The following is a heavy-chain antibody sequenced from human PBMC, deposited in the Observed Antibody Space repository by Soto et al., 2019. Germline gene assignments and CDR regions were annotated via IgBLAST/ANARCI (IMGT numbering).Heavy chain of an antibody. CDR2: ISSSSSTI. CDR3: SVGYYMDV. V-gene: IGHV3-48*01. J-gene: IGHJ6*03. CDR1: GFTFSSYS. Sequence: GGSLRLSCAVSGFTFSSYSMNWVRQAPGKGLEWVSYISSSSSTIYYADSVKGRFTISRDNAKNSLYLQMNSLRAEDTAVYYCSVGYYMDVWGKGTTVTVSS.